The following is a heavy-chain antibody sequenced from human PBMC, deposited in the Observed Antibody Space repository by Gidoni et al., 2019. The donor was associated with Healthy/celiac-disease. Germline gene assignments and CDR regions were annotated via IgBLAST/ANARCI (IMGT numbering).Heavy chain of an antibody. CDR1: GYTLTELS. D-gene: IGHD3-22*01. CDR2: FDPEDGET. V-gene: IGHV1-24*01. CDR3: ATGPQYYYDSSGYYYCDY. J-gene: IGHJ4*02. Sequence: QVQLVQSGAEVKKPAASVNVSCKVSGYTLTELSMHWVRQAPGKGLEWMGGFDPEDGETIYAQKFQGRVTMTEDTSTDTAYMELSSLRSEDTAVYYCATGPQYYYDSSGYYYCDYWGQGTLVTVSS.